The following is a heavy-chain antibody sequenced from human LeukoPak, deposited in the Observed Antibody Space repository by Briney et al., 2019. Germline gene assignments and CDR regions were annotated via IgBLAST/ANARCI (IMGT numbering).Heavy chain of an antibody. Sequence: PSETLSLTCTVSGGSTSRYWWSWIRQPPGKGLEWIGYIYHSGSTNYNPSLKSRVTISVDTSKSQFSLRLKSVTAADTAVYYCARGGGILNWFDPWGQGTLVTISS. CDR1: GGSTSRYW. D-gene: IGHD3-16*01. V-gene: IGHV4-59*01. J-gene: IGHJ5*02. CDR3: ARGGGILNWFDP. CDR2: IYHSGST.